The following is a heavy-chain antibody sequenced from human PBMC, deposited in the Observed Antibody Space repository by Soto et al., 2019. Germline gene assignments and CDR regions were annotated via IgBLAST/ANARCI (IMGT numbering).Heavy chain of an antibody. CDR3: AKEGGLSGSYYISSSYYFDY. Sequence: QVHLVESGGGVVQPGRSLRLSCVASGFTFSSYGMHWVRQAPGKGLEWVAIISYDGSNTYYADSVKGRFTISRDNYKNPLYLPMNSLRAEVTSVYYCAKEGGLSGSYYISSSYYFDYWGPGNLVNVSS. J-gene: IGHJ4*02. V-gene: IGHV3-30*18. D-gene: IGHD1-26*01. CDR2: ISYDGSNT. CDR1: GFTFSSYG.